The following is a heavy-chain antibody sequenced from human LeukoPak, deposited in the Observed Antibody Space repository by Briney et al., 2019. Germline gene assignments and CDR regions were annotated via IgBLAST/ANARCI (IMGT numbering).Heavy chain of an antibody. CDR2: IYYSGNT. J-gene: IGHJ4*02. D-gene: IGHD6-19*01. V-gene: IGHV4-59*01. CDR3: ARDSGAGWYYFDY. CDR1: GGSISSYY. Sequence: SETLSLTCTVSGGSISSYYWSRIRQPPGKGLEWIGYIYYSGNTNYNPSLKSRVTISVDTSKNQFSLKLGSVTAADTAVYYCARDSGAGWYYFDYWGQGTLVTVSS.